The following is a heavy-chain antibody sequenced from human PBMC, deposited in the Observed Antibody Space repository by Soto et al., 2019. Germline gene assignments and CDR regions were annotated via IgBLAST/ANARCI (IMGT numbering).Heavy chain of an antibody. V-gene: IGHV1-18*04. CDR1: GYTFTNYG. J-gene: IGHJ2*01. CDR2: VGPYNGNT. Sequence: QVQLVQSGAEVKKPGASVRVSCKASGYTFTNYGISWVRQAPGQGLEWMGWVGPYNGNTDHAQNFLGRVTMTTDTSTNTAYMELGSLRSDDTALYYCARCYCSLGSCYTCWHFDLWGRGTLVTVSS. D-gene: IGHD2-15*01. CDR3: ARCYCSLGSCYTCWHFDL.